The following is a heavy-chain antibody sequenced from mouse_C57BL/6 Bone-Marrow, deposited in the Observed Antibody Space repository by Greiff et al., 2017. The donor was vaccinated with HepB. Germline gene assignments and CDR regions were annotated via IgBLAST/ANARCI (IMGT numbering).Heavy chain of an antibody. V-gene: IGHV2-4*01. Sequence: VMLVESGPGLVQPSQSLSITCTVSGFSLTSYGVHWVRQPPGKGLEWLGVIWSGGSTDYNAAFISRLSISKDNSKSQVFFKMNSLQADDTAIYYCAKKALTTVVATKYFDVWGTGTTVTVSS. D-gene: IGHD1-1*01. CDR1: GFSLTSYG. J-gene: IGHJ1*03. CDR2: IWSGGST. CDR3: AKKALTTVVATKYFDV.